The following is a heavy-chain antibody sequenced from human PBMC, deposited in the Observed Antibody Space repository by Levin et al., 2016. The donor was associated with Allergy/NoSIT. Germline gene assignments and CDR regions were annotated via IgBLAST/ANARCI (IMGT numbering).Heavy chain of an antibody. CDR2: IYYSGST. CDR3: ARDGGYDLGIDY. Sequence: WIRQPPGKGLEWIGYIYYSGSTYYNPSLKSRVTISVDTSKNQFSLKLSSVTAADTAVYYCARDGGYDLGIDYWGQGTLVTVSS. V-gene: IGHV4-30-4*01. D-gene: IGHD5-12*01. J-gene: IGHJ4*02.